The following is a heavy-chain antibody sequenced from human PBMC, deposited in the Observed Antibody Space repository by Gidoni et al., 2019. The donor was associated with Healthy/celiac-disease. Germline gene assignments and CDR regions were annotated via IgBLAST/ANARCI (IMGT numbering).Heavy chain of an antibody. J-gene: IGHJ6*02. Sequence: QVQLQESGPGLVKPSETLSLTCTVSGGSISSYYGSWIRQPAGKGLEWIGRIYTSGSTNYNPSLKSRVTMSVDTSKNQFSLKLSSVTAADTAVYYCARAGRATSLNYYYGMDVWGQGTTVTVSS. V-gene: IGHV4-4*07. CDR3: ARAGRATSLNYYYGMDV. CDR1: GGSISSYY. CDR2: IYTSGST. D-gene: IGHD5-12*01.